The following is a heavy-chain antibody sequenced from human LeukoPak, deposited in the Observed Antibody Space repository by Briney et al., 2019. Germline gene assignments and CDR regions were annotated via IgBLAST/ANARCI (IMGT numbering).Heavy chain of an antibody. D-gene: IGHD2-2*01. CDR2: ISSSGSTI. CDR3: ARDGGYCSSTSCSQI. V-gene: IGHV3-48*04. J-gene: IGHJ4*02. CDR1: GFTFSSYS. Sequence: GGSLRLSCAASGFTFSSYSMNWVRQAPGKGLEWVSYISSSGSTIYYADSVKGRFTISRDNAKNSLYLQMNSLRAEDTAVYYCARDGGYCSSTSCSQIWGQGTLVTVSS.